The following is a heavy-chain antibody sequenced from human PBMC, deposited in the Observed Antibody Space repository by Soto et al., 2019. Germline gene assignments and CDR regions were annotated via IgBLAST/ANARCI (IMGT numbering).Heavy chain of an antibody. D-gene: IGHD3-9*01. J-gene: IGHJ6*02. V-gene: IGHV4-39*01. CDR1: GGSISSSSYY. CDR2: IYYSGST. CDR3: ARHLGGDILTGYYYYGMDV. Sequence: KASETLSLTCTVSGGSISSSSYYWGWIRQPPGKGLEWIGSIYYSGSTYYNPSLKSRVTISVDTSKNQFSLKLSSVTAADTAVYYCARHLGGDILTGYYYYGMDVWGQGTTVTVS.